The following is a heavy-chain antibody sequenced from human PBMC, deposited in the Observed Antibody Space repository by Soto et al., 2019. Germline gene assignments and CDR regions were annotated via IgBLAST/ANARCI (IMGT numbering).Heavy chain of an antibody. J-gene: IGHJ4*02. CDR3: VRSGHSFGGVM. CDR1: GASMNNYY. V-gene: IGHV4-59*01. CDR2: MFYSGGS. Sequence: LSLTCTVSGASMNNYYGSWVRQPPGKGLEWIGYMFYSGGSNSNPSLKGRVTISVDTSKNQISLKLTSVTAADTAVYYCVRSGHSFGGVMWGQGTLVTVSS. D-gene: IGHD3-16*01.